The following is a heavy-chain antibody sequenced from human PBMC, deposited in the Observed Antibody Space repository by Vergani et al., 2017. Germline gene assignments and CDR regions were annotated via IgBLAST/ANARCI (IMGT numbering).Heavy chain of an antibody. CDR3: ARAQYCSSTSCMYYYDSSPRYTSGY. D-gene: IGHD2-2*01. CDR2: ISAYNGNT. J-gene: IGHJ4*02. Sequence: QVQLVQSGAEVKKPGASVKVSCKASGYTFTSYGISWVRQAPGQGLEWMGWISAYNGNTGYAQKFQGRVTMTRNTSISTAYMELSSLRSEDTAVYYCARAQYCSSTSCMYYYDSSPRYTSGYWGQGTLVTVSS. V-gene: IGHV1-18*01. CDR1: GYTFTSYG.